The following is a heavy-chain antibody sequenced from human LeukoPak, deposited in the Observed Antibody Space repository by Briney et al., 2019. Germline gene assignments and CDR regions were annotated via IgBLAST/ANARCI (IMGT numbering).Heavy chain of an antibody. J-gene: IGHJ4*02. CDR1: GGSISSYY. CDR3: AREVGYCSGGSCYSYFDY. CDR2: ICYSGST. D-gene: IGHD2-15*01. V-gene: IGHV4-59*01. Sequence: PSETLSLTCTVSGGSISSYYWSWIRQPPGKGLEWIGYICYSGSTNYNASLTNRVTISVDTSENQFSLKLSSVTAADTAVYYCAREVGYCSGGSCYSYFDYWGQGTLVTVSS.